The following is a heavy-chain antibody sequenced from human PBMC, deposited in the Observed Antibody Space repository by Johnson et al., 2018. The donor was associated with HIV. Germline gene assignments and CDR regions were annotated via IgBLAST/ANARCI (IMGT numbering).Heavy chain of an antibody. D-gene: IGHD6-13*01. V-gene: IGHV3-11*04. J-gene: IGHJ3*01. CDR2: ISSSGSTI. Sequence: QVQLVESGGGLAKPAWSPRLSCAASQFTFSDYYMSWIRQAPGKGLEWVSYISSSGSTIYYADSLKGRFTVSRDISKNTLYLQINGLSAEDTAVYYCARDRRVAAITYAFDFWGQGTMVTVSS. CDR1: QFTFSDYY. CDR3: ARDRRVAAITYAFDF.